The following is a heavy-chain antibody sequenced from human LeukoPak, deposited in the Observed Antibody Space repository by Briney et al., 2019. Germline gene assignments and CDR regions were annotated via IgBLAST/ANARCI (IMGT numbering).Heavy chain of an antibody. D-gene: IGHD2-2*01. V-gene: IGHV3-48*01. CDR3: ARDLTGCSSTSCNFS. CDR2: ISSSSSTI. Sequence: GGSLRLSCAASGFTFSSYTMNWVRQAPGKGLEWVSYISSSSSTIYYADSVKGRFTISRDNAKNSLYLQMNSLRAEDTAVYYCARDLTGCSSTSCNFSWGQGTLVTVSS. CDR1: GFTFSSYT. J-gene: IGHJ5*02.